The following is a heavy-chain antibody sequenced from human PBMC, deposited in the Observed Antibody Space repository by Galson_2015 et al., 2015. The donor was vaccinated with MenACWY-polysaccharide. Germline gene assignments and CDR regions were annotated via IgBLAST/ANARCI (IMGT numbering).Heavy chain of an antibody. CDR1: GFTFTNYW. J-gene: IGHJ4*02. CDR2: IKQDGNEK. CDR3: ARITAAGRGWDY. Sequence: SLRLSCAASGFTFTNYWMSWVRQTPGKGLEWVANIKQDGNEKYHVDSVEGRFTISRDNAKNSVYLRMNSLRAEDTAVYFCARITAAGRGWDYWGRGTLVTVSS. V-gene: IGHV3-7*01. D-gene: IGHD6-13*01.